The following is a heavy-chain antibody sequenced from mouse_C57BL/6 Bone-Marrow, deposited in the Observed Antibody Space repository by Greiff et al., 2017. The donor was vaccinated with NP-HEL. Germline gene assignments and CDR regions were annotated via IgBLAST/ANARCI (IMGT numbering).Heavy chain of an antibody. V-gene: IGHV1-80*01. CDR3: ATYDGSRGETWFAY. D-gene: IGHD1-1*01. J-gene: IGHJ3*01. CDR1: GYAFSSYW. CDR2: IYPGDGDT. Sequence: VQLQQSGAELVKPGASVKISCKASGYAFSSYWMNWVKQRPGKGLEWIGQIYPGDGDTNYNGKFKGKATLTADKSSSTAYLQLSSLTSEDSAVYFCATYDGSRGETWFAYWGQGTLVTVSA.